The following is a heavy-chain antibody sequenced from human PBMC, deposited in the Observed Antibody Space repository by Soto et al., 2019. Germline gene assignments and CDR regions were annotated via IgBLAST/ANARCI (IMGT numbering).Heavy chain of an antibody. Sequence: ASVKVSCKASGGTFSSYAISWVRQAPGQGLEWMGGIIPIFGTANYAQKFQGRVTITADESTSTAYMELSSLRSEDTAVYYCARGIRDGWGASWPYYYYGMDVWGQGTTVTVSS. J-gene: IGHJ6*02. CDR2: IIPIFGTA. CDR1: GGTFSSYA. D-gene: IGHD2-2*01. CDR3: ARGIRDGWGASWPYYYYGMDV. V-gene: IGHV1-69*13.